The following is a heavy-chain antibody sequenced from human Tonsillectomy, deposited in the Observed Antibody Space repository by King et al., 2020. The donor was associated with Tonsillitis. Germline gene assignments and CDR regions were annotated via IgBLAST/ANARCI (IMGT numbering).Heavy chain of an antibody. CDR2: IWYDGSNK. CDR1: GFTFSSYG. Sequence: VQLVESGGGVVQPGRSLRLSCAASGFTFSSYGMHWVRQAPGKGLEWVAVIWYDGSNKYYADSVKGRFTISRDNSKNTLYLQMNSLRAEDTAVYYFARAQGSGSPRHRYYYYMDVWGKGTTVTVSS. V-gene: IGHV3-33*08. CDR3: ARAQGSGSPRHRYYYYMDV. J-gene: IGHJ6*03. D-gene: IGHD1-26*01.